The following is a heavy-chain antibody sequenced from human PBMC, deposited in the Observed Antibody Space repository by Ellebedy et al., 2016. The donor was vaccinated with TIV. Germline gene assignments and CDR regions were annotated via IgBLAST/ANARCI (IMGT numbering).Heavy chain of an antibody. CDR1: GFSFTNYA. CDR3: ARAITVDYWYINL. D-gene: IGHD3-10*01. CDR2: VSSSGDTT. Sequence: PGGSLRLSCAASGFSFTNYAMNWVRQAPGKGLEGVSAVSSSGDTTYYADSVKGRFTISRDNSKNTLYLQMSSLKASDTAMYYCARAITVDYWYINLWGRGTLVTVSS. V-gene: IGHV3-23*01. J-gene: IGHJ2*01.